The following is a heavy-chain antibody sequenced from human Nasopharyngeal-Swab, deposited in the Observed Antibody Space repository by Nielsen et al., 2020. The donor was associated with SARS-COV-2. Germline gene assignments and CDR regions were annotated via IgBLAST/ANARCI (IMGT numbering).Heavy chain of an antibody. J-gene: IGHJ6*03. Sequence: WIRQPPGKGLEWVSAIRGSGGSTYYADSVKGRFTISRDNSKNTLYLQMNSLRAEDTAVYYCARSPGYSSSWPYYYYYMDVWGKGTTVTVSS. CDR2: IRGSGGST. D-gene: IGHD6-13*01. V-gene: IGHV3-23*01. CDR3: ARSPGYSSSWPYYYYYMDV.